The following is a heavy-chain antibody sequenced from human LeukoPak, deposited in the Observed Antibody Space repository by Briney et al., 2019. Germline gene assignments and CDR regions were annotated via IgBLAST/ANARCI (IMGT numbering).Heavy chain of an antibody. CDR2: ISSSSSYI. CDR1: GFTFSSYS. J-gene: IGHJ3*02. V-gene: IGHV3-21*01. D-gene: IGHD6-13*01. CDR3: ARGGTYSSSWYGITRDAFDI. Sequence: GGSLRLSCAASGFTFSSYSMNWVRQAPGKGLEWVSSISSSSSYIYYADSVKGRFTISRDNAKNSLYLQMNSLRAEDTAVYYCARGGTYSSSWYGITRDAFDIWGQGTMVTVSS.